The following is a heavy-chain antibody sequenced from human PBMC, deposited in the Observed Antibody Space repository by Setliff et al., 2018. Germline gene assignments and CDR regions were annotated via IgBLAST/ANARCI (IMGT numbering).Heavy chain of an antibody. J-gene: IGHJ3*02. CDR2: IDPSGDYT. D-gene: IGHD3-3*01. Sequence: GASVKVSCKASGYTFTGYYMHWVRQAPGQGLEWMGIIDPSGDYTNYAQKFQGRVTMTRDTSTSTVYMEVSSLRSEDTAVYYCARDRYYNSWSGTSITAPHDAFDIWGQGTMVTV. CDR3: ARDRYYNSWSGTSITAPHDAFDI. CDR1: GYTFTGYY. V-gene: IGHV1-46*03.